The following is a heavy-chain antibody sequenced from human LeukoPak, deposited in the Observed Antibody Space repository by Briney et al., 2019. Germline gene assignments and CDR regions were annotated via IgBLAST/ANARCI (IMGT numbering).Heavy chain of an antibody. D-gene: IGHD5-18*01. CDR1: GYTFTGYY. Sequence: ASVKVSCKASGYTFTGYYMHWVRQAPGQGLEWMGWVNPNSGGTNYAQRFQGRVTMTRDTSITTAYMELSRLTSDDTAVYYCATVRGYSYGYESEDFYYMDVWGKGTTVTVSS. V-gene: IGHV1-2*02. J-gene: IGHJ6*03. CDR3: ATVRGYSYGYESEDFYYMDV. CDR2: VNPNSGGT.